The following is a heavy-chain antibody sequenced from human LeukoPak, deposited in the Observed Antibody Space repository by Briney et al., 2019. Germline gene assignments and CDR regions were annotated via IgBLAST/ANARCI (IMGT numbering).Heavy chain of an antibody. J-gene: IGHJ4*02. CDR2: IYTSGST. Sequence: SETLSLTCTVSGGSISSYYWSWIRQPAGKGLEWIGRIYTSGSTNYNPSLKSRVTMSVDTSKNQFSLKLSSVTAADTAVYYCARVAYYDYVWGSYRSNGSYYFDYWGQGTLVTVSS. CDR3: ARVAYYDYVWGSYRSNGSYYFDY. CDR1: GGSISSYY. V-gene: IGHV4-4*07. D-gene: IGHD3-16*02.